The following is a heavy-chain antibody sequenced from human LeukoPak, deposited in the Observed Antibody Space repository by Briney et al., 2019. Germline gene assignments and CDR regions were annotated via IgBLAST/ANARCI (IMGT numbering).Heavy chain of an antibody. Sequence: PGGSLRLSCAASGFTFSRYWMSWVRQAPGKGLEWVSVLYSDGNTKYADSVQGRFTISRDNSKNTLYLEMNSLSPDDTAVYYCARGVEPLAANTLAYWGQGTLVTVSS. CDR3: ARGVEPLAANTLAY. V-gene: IGHV3-53*01. CDR2: LYSDGNT. J-gene: IGHJ4*02. CDR1: GFTFSRYW. D-gene: IGHD1-14*01.